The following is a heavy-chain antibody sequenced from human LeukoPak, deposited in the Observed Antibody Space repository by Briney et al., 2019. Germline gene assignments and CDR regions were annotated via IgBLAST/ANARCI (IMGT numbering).Heavy chain of an antibody. V-gene: IGHV3-13*01. D-gene: IGHD2-2*01. CDR3: ARMPRYCSSTSCYYGMDV. CDR1: GFTFSSYD. J-gene: IGHJ6*02. Sequence: VGSLRLSCAASGFTFSSYDMHWVRQATGKGLEWVSAIGTAGDTYYPGSVKGRFTISRENAKNSLYLQMNSLRAGDTAVYYCARMPRYCSSTSCYYGMDVWDQGTTVTVSS. CDR2: IGTAGDT.